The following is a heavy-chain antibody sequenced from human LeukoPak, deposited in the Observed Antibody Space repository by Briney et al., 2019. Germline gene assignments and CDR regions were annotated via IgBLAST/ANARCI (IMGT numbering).Heavy chain of an antibody. Sequence: VASVKVSCKASGGTFSSYAISWVRQAPGQGLEWMGRIIPIFGTANYAQKFQGRVTITTDESTSTAYMELSSLGSEDTAVYYCASATVATTMTWWGQGTPVTVSS. CDR3: ASATVATTMTW. J-gene: IGHJ4*02. CDR1: GGTFSSYA. D-gene: IGHD5-12*01. V-gene: IGHV1-69*05. CDR2: IIPIFGTA.